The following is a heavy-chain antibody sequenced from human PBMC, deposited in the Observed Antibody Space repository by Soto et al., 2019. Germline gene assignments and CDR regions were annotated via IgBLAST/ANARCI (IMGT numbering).Heavy chain of an antibody. J-gene: IGHJ4*02. V-gene: IGHV1-69*13. Sequence: SVKVSCKASGGAFSSYAISWGRQAPGEGLEWMGGIIPIFGTANYAQKFQGRVTITADESTNTAYMELSSLRSEDTAVYYCARRAETNGWNGFRADKYYFDYWGQGTMLTVSS. CDR2: IIPIFGTA. CDR1: GGAFSSYA. CDR3: ARRAETNGWNGFRADKYYFDY. D-gene: IGHD1-1*01.